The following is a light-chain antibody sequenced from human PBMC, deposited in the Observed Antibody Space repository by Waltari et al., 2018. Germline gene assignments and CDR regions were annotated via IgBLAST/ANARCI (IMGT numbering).Light chain of an antibody. Sequence: FMLTQPHSVSESPGKTVTIYCTRTSGSIDSNYMQWYQQRPGRSPTPVIYDDYQRPSGVPTRFSASIDRASNSASLTIAGLTTEDEADYYCLSFDNTLWVFGGGTKLTVL. J-gene: IGLJ3*02. CDR3: LSFDNTLWV. CDR2: DDY. CDR1: SGSIDSNY. V-gene: IGLV6-57*01.